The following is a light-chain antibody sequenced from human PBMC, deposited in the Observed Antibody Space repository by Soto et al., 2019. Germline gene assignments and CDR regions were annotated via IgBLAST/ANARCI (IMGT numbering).Light chain of an antibody. CDR3: QQYNNWPRT. Sequence: EIGMTQSPAPLSVSPGERATLSFRASQSASSNLALHPQKPRQAPRLLLYGASTRATGLPARVSGSGSGTEFTLTISRLQSEYFAVYYCQQYNNWPRTVGQVTKVEIK. CDR1: QSASSN. CDR2: GAS. V-gene: IGKV3-15*01. J-gene: IGKJ1*01.